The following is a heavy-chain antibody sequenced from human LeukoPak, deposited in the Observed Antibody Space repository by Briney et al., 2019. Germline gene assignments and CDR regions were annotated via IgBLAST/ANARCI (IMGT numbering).Heavy chain of an antibody. Sequence: SETLSLTCAVYGGSFSGYYWSWIRQPPGKGLEWIGEINHSGSTNYNPSLKSRVTISVDTSKNQFSLKLSSVTAADTAVYYCARLIQVVPAASRNHYYYYMDVWGKGTTVTVSS. D-gene: IGHD2-2*01. V-gene: IGHV4-34*01. CDR3: ARLIQVVPAASRNHYYYYMDV. CDR2: INHSGST. J-gene: IGHJ6*03. CDR1: GGSFSGYY.